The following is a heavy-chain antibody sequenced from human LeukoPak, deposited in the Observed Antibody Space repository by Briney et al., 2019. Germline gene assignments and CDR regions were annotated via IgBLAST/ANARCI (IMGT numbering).Heavy chain of an antibody. Sequence: PSETLSLTCTVSGASISSTNNFWGWIRQTPGKGLEWIATIYYSVSTYYNTSLKSRLSISVDTSKNQFSLKLSSVTAADTALYYCARASYGDYTYWGQGTLVTVSS. D-gene: IGHD4-17*01. CDR3: ARASYGDYTY. J-gene: IGHJ4*02. CDR1: GASISSTNNF. V-gene: IGHV4-39*07. CDR2: IYYSVST.